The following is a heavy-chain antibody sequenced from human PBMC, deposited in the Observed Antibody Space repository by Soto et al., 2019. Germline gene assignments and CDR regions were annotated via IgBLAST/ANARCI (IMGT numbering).Heavy chain of an antibody. V-gene: IGHV1-2*02. CDR1: GYTFTGYY. J-gene: IGHJ6*02. CDR3: ARDLKDHSSGWLTVYYYYGMDV. Sequence: QVQLVQSGTEVKKPGASVKVSCKASGYTFTGYYMHWVRQAPGQGLEWMGWINPNSGGTNYAQKFQGRVTMTRDTSISTAYMELSRLRSDDTAVYYCARDLKDHSSGWLTVYYYYGMDVWGQGTTVTVSS. CDR2: INPNSGGT. D-gene: IGHD6-19*01.